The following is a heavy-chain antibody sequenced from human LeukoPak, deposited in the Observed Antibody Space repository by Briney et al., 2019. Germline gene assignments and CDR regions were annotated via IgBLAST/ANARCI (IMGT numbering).Heavy chain of an antibody. J-gene: IGHJ3*02. V-gene: IGHV3-23*01. CDR2: ISGSGGST. CDR1: GFTFSSYA. Sequence: GGSLRLSCAASGFTFSSYAMSWVRQAPGKGLEWVSAISGSGGSTYYADSVKGRFTISRDNAKNSLYLQMNSLRAEDTAVYYCARDFHRRYYDSSGYNAFDIWGQGTMVTVSS. CDR3: ARDFHRRYYDSSGYNAFDI. D-gene: IGHD3-22*01.